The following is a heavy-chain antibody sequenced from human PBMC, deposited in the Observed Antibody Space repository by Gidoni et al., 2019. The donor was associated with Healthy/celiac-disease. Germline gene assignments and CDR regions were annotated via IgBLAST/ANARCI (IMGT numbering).Heavy chain of an antibody. Sequence: ELQLLQPGAAVQQPGGSLHLSCIASGYIFTSYWIGWVRQMPGKGLEWMGIIYPGDSDTRYSPSFQGQVTISADKSISTAYLQWSSLKASDTAMYYCARRLGYYYYGMDVWGQGTTVTVSS. V-gene: IGHV5-51*01. D-gene: IGHD4-17*01. CDR2: IYPGDSDT. CDR1: GYIFTSYW. CDR3: ARRLGYYYYGMDV. J-gene: IGHJ6*02.